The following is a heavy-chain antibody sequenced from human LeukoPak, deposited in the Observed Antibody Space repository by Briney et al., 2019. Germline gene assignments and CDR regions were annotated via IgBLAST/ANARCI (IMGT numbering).Heavy chain of an antibody. CDR1: GFTFSSYG. CDR2: IRYDGSNK. CDR3: AKDRVVSREPAAFDI. V-gene: IGHV3-30*02. J-gene: IGHJ3*02. D-gene: IGHD2-15*01. Sequence: GGSLRLSCAASGFTFSSYGMHWVRQAPGKGLGWVAFIRYDGSNKYYADSVKGRFTISRDNSKNTLYLQMNSLRAEDTAVYYCAKDRVVSREPAAFDIWGQGTMVTVSS.